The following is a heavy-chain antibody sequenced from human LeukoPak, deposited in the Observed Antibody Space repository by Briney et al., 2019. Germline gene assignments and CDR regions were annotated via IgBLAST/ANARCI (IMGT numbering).Heavy chain of an antibody. Sequence: GGSLRLSCAAAGFTFSSEWRHWGRQAQGKGLVWVSRIKSDGSSTSNADSVKGRFTISRDNAKNTLYLQMNSLRAEDTAVYYCARDLNYGDYIGRYYYGMDVWGQGTTVTVSS. D-gene: IGHD4-17*01. J-gene: IGHJ6*02. CDR1: GFTFSSEW. CDR2: IKSDGSST. V-gene: IGHV3-74*01. CDR3: ARDLNYGDYIGRYYYGMDV.